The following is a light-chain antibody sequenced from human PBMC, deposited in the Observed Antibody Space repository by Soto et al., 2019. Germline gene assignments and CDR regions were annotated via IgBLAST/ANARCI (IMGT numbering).Light chain of an antibody. CDR3: AAWDDSLNGWV. J-gene: IGLJ3*02. CDR1: SCNIGSNT. Sequence: QALVTQPPSASGTPGQRVTISCSGSSCNIGSNTVNWYQQLPGTAPKLLIYSNNQRPSGVPDRFSGSKSGTSASLAISGLQSEDEADYYCAAWDDSLNGWVFGGGTKLTVL. V-gene: IGLV1-44*01. CDR2: SNN.